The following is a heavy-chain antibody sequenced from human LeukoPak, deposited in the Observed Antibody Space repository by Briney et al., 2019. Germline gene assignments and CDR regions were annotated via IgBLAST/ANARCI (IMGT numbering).Heavy chain of an antibody. D-gene: IGHD6-19*01. CDR3: AKGPRPDITVAHTVEK. CDR2: ITPNADRT. Sequence: GGSLRLSCAASGFTFSWVRQAPGKGLEWVSFITPNADRTSYADSVEGRFTISRDNPRNTLYMQMNSLRDEDTAVYYCAKGPRPDITVAHTVEKWGQGTLVTVSS. V-gene: IGHV3-23*01. J-gene: IGHJ4*02. CDR1: GFTFS.